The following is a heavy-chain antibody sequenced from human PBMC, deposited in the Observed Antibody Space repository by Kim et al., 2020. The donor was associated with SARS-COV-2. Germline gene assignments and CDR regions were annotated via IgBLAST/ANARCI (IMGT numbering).Heavy chain of an antibody. V-gene: IGHV4-4*02. CDR2: IYHSGST. J-gene: IGHJ6*02. D-gene: IGHD5-18*01. CDR1: GGSISSSNW. Sequence: SETLSPTCAVSGGSISSSNWWSWVRQPPGKGLEWIGEIYHSGSTNYNPSLKSRVTISVDKSKNQFSLKLSSVTAADTAVYYCARVRRERYSYGFVHTGYYGMDVWGQGTTVTVSS. CDR3: ARVRRERYSYGFVHTGYYGMDV.